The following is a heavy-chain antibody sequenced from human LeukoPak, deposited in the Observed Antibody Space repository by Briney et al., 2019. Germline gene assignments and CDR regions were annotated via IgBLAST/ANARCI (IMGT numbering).Heavy chain of an antibody. CDR1: GGSISSYY. CDR2: IYYTGST. Sequence: SETLSLTCTVSGGSISSYYWSWIRQPPGKELEWIGYIYYTGSTNYSPSLKSRVTISVDTSKNQFSLKLSSVTAADTAVYYCAREGDAFDIWGQGTMVTVSS. V-gene: IGHV4-59*12. CDR3: AREGDAFDI. J-gene: IGHJ3*02.